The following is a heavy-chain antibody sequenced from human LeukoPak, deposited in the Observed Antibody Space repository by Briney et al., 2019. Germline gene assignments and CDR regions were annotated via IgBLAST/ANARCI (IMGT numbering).Heavy chain of an antibody. J-gene: IGHJ4*02. CDR2: ISWNSGCI. CDR3: ARVTRMMDFDY. V-gene: IGHV3-9*01. Sequence: GGSLRLSCAASGFTFDDYAMHWVRQAPGKGLEWVSGISWNSGCIGYADSVKGRFTISRDNAKNSLYLQMNSLRAEDTAVYYCARVTRMMDFDYWGQGTLVTVSS. CDR1: GFTFDDYA. D-gene: IGHD2-2*03.